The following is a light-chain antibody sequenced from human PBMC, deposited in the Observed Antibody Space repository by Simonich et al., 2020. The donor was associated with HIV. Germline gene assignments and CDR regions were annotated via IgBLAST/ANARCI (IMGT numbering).Light chain of an antibody. J-gene: IGKJ3*01. CDR3: QQYYSTPFT. CDR2: WAS. V-gene: IGKV4-1*01. CDR1: QNILYRSNNKNY. Sequence: DIVMTQSPDSLAVSLGERATMNCKSSQNILYRSNNKNYLAWYQQKPGQPPKLLIYWASTRESGVPCRFSGCGSGTDFTLTISSLQAEDVAVYYCQQYYSTPFTFGPGTKVEIK.